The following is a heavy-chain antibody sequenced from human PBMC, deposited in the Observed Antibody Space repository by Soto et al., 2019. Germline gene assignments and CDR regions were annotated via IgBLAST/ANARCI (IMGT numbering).Heavy chain of an antibody. CDR3: AHSPWTTGRVDWFDP. CDR2: IYWDDDK. D-gene: IGHD4-17*01. J-gene: IGHJ5*02. CDR1: GFSLSTSGVG. V-gene: IGHV2-5*02. Sequence: QITLKESGPTLVKPTQTLTLTCTFSGFSLSTSGVGVGWIRQPPGKALEWLALIYWDDDKRYSPSLKSRLTTTKDTSKTQVVLTMTNMDPVDTATYYCAHSPWTTGRVDWFDPWGQGTLVTVSS.